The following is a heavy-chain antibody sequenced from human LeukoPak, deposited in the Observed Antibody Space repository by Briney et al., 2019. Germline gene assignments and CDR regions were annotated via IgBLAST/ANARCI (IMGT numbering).Heavy chain of an antibody. CDR3: AREGGGSGLWYYDL. CDR2: ICGGGVTT. J-gene: IGHJ2*01. CDR1: GFTFSSYS. D-gene: IGHD1-26*01. V-gene: IGHV3-64*02. Sequence: PGGSLRLSCAASGFTFSSYSMHWVRQAPGKGPELVSVICGGGVTTFYADSVKDIFTISRENSKNPLYLEMGNLRAEDKGIYYCAREGGGSGLWYYDLWGRGTLVTVSS.